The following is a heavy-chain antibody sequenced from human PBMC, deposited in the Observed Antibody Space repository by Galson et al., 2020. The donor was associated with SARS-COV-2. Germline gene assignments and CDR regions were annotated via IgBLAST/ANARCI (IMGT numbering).Heavy chain of an antibody. D-gene: IGHD3-22*01. J-gene: IGHJ5*02. CDR1: GFTFSSYW. V-gene: IGHV3-7*01. CDR2: VKADGSEK. CDR3: ARVLKQDYYDSSGYRPLENWFDP. Sequence: GASLKISCSASGFTFSSYWMSWVRQAPGKGLAWAASVKADGSEKYYVDSVRGRFIISRDDAKNSLFLQMNSLRAEDSAVYYCARVLKQDYYDSSGYRPLENWFDPWGQGTLVTVSS.